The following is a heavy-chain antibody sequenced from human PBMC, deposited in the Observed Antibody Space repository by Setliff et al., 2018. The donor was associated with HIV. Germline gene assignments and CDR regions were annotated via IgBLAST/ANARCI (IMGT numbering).Heavy chain of an antibody. CDR1: GFTFSTYS. CDR3: AKDLLRPVVAFDI. D-gene: IGHD4-17*01. Sequence: GGSLRLSCAASGFTFSTYSMNWVRQAPGKGLEWVSYISSTSTTIYYADSVKGRFTISRDNAKNSLYLQMNSLRAEDTAVYYCAKDLLRPVVAFDIWGQGTMVTVSS. V-gene: IGHV3-48*01. CDR2: ISSTSTTI. J-gene: IGHJ3*02.